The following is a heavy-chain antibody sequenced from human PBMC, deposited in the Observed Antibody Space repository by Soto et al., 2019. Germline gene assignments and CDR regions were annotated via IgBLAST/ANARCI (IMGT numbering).Heavy chain of an antibody. Sequence: EVQLLESGGGLVQPGGSLRLSCAASGFTFSSYAMSWVRQAPGKGLEWVSAISGSGGSTYYADSVKGRFTISRDNSKNTLYLQMNSLRAEDTAVYYCAKAGYYDYIWGSYRYPSGAFDIWGQGTMVTVSS. D-gene: IGHD3-16*02. J-gene: IGHJ3*02. CDR1: GFTFSSYA. CDR2: ISGSGGST. V-gene: IGHV3-23*01. CDR3: AKAGYYDYIWGSYRYPSGAFDI.